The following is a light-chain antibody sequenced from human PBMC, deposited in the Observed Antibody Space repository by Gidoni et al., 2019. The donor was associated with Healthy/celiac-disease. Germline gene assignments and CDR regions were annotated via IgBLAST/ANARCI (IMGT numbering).Light chain of an antibody. CDR1: QSLLHSNGYNY. CDR3: MQALHTPLYT. CDR2: LGS. V-gene: IGKV2-28*01. J-gene: IGKJ2*01. Sequence: DIVMTQSRLSLPVTPGEPASISCRSSQSLLHSNGYNYLDWYLQKPGQSPQLLIYLGSNRASGVPDRFSGSGSGTDFTLKISRVEAGDVGVYYCMQALHTPLYTFXXXTKLEIK.